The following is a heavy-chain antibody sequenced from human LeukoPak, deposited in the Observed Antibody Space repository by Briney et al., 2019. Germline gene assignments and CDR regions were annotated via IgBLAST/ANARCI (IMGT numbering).Heavy chain of an antibody. CDR2: INPSGGST. CDR3: AREALGAHDSSGYTFDY. CDR1: GSTFTTYY. Sequence: ASVNVSCKASGSTFTTYYMHWVRQAPGQGLEWMGMINPSGGSTIYAQKFQGRVTMTRDTSTSTVYMELSSLRSEDTAVYYCAREALGAHDSSGYTFDYWGQGTLVTVSS. J-gene: IGHJ4*02. V-gene: IGHV1-46*01. D-gene: IGHD3-22*01.